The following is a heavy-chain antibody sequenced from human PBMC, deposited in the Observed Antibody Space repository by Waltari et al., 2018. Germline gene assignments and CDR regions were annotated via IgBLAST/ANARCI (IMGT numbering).Heavy chain of an antibody. J-gene: IGHJ4*02. CDR3: ARLGGARYDSGYYFLGVFDS. CDR2: LHYSGTV. D-gene: IGHD3-9*01. V-gene: IGHV4-39*01. Sequence: QLHLQESGPGLVKPSETLSLTCSVSGGSITTTSSYWGWIRQSPGKGLEWIGSLHYSGTVSYNPHRKSRVTFSVDTLKTQFFLRLGSVTAADTAVFLGARLGGARYDSGYYFLGVFDSWGQGTPVTVSS. CDR1: GGSITTTSSY.